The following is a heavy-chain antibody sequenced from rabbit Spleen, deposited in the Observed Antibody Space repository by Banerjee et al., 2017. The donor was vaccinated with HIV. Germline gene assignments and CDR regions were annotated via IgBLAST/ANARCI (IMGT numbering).Heavy chain of an antibody. J-gene: IGHJ4*01. V-gene: IGHV1S45*01. D-gene: IGHD3-3*01. Sequence: QEQLEESGGGLVQPGGSLKLSCKASGFDFSSGYYMCWVRQAPGKGLEWIGCIYTGSSGGTYYASWAKGRFTISKASSTTVTLQMTSLTTADTATYFCASGGSAIRGFALWGPGTLVTVS. CDR2: IYTGSSGGT. CDR1: GFDFSSGYY. CDR3: ASGGSAIRGFAL.